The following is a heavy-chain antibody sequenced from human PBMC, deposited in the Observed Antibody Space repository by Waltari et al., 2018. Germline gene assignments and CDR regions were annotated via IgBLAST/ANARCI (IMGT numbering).Heavy chain of an antibody. V-gene: IGHV1-18*01. CDR2: ISAYNGDT. Sequence: QVQLVQSGAEVKKPGASVKVSCKASGYHFTTYGFSWVRQAPGQGLEWMGWISAYNGDTNYAQRLQGRVTMTTDTSTNTAYMELRSLRSDDTAVYYCARDPPRGTKQDDWFDPWGQGTLVTVSS. D-gene: IGHD1-7*01. CDR3: ARDPPRGTKQDDWFDP. J-gene: IGHJ5*02. CDR1: GYHFTTYG.